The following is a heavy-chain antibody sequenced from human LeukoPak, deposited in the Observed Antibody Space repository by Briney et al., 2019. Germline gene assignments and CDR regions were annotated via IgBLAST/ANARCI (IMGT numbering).Heavy chain of an antibody. V-gene: IGHV3-66*01. J-gene: IGHJ6*02. D-gene: IGHD1-14*01. Sequence: GGSLRLSCAASGFTVSSNYMSWVRQAPGKGLEWVSVIYSGGSTYYADSVKGRFTISRDNSKNTLYLQMNSLRAEDTAVYYCASGAEGITYYYYYYGMDVWGQGTTVTVSS. CDR3: ASGAEGITYYYYYYGMDV. CDR2: IYSGGST. CDR1: GFTVSSNY.